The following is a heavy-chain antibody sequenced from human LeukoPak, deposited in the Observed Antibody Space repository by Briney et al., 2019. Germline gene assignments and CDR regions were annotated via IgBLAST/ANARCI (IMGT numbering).Heavy chain of an antibody. CDR2: ISYDGSNK. Sequence: GGSLRLSCAASGFTISSYGMHWVRQAPGKGLEWVAVISYDGSNKYYADSVKGRFTISRDNSKNTLYLQMNSLRAEDTAVYYCAKDSSGWLDYWGQGTLVTVSS. CDR3: AKDSSGWLDY. CDR1: GFTISSYG. J-gene: IGHJ4*02. V-gene: IGHV3-30*18. D-gene: IGHD6-19*01.